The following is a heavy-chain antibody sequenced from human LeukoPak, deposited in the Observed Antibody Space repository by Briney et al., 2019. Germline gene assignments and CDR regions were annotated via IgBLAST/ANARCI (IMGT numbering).Heavy chain of an antibody. D-gene: IGHD2-2*01. CDR3: ARDICSSTSCYGPYFDY. Sequence: PSETLSLTCTVSGGSISSYYWSWIRQPAGKGLEWIGRIYTSGSTNYNPSLKSRVTMSVDTSKNQFSLELSSVTAADTAVYYCARDICSSTSCYGPYFDYWGQGTLVTVSS. CDR1: GGSISSYY. V-gene: IGHV4-4*07. CDR2: IYTSGST. J-gene: IGHJ4*02.